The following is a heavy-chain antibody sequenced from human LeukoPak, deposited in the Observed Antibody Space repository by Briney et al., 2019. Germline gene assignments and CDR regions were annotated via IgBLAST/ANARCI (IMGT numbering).Heavy chain of an antibody. J-gene: IGHJ4*02. CDR1: GFAFSSYW. CDR2: INTDGSNT. CDR3: VSGLISAANTNY. V-gene: IGHV3-74*01. D-gene: IGHD6-13*01. Sequence: SGGSLRLSCAASGFAFSSYWMYWVRQAPGKGLVWVSRINTDGSNTGYADFVKGRFTISRDNAKNTLYLQMNSLRVEDTAVYYCVSGLISAANTNYWGQGTLSPSPQ.